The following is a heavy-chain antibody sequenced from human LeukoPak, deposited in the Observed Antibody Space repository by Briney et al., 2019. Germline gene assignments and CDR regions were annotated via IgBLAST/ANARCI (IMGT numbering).Heavy chain of an antibody. CDR1: GFTFSIYS. V-gene: IGHV3-21*01. CDR3: ARDLNDAFDI. CDR2: ISSSTSYI. J-gene: IGHJ3*02. Sequence: GGSLRLTCAASGFTFSIYSMNWVRQAPGKGLERVSSISSSTSYIYYADSVKGRFTISRDNSRNSLYLQMNSLRAEDTAVYYCARDLNDAFDIWGQGTMVTVSS.